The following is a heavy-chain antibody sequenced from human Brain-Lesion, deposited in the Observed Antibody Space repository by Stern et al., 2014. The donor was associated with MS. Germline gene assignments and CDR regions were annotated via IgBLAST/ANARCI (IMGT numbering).Heavy chain of an antibody. CDR2: IYYSGNT. CDR1: GGPVSSTSYA. CDR3: AGEEDIRYCSGGSCTGNWFDP. V-gene: IGHV4-39*01. Sequence: VQLVESGPGLVKPSETLSLTCTVAGGPVSSTSYAWAWIRQPPGKGLEWIGTIYYSGNTYYSPSLQSRLTLSLDTSQNQFSLQLRSVTAADTAVYYCAGEEDIRYCSGGSCTGNWFDPWGQGTLVTVSS. J-gene: IGHJ5*02. D-gene: IGHD2-15*01.